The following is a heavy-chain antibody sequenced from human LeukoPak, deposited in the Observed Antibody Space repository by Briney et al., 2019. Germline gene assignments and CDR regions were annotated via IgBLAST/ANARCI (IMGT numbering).Heavy chain of an antibody. V-gene: IGHV3-23*01. J-gene: IGHJ4*02. CDR2: ITGSGGST. Sequence: GGSLRLSCTASGFIFSNYVMSWVRQAPGKGLEWVSSITGSGGSTYYADSVRGRFTISRDNSKNSLYLQMNSLSAEDTAEYYCAKAHSSGWACFDYWGQGALVTVSA. CDR1: GFIFSNYV. D-gene: IGHD6-19*01. CDR3: AKAHSSGWACFDY.